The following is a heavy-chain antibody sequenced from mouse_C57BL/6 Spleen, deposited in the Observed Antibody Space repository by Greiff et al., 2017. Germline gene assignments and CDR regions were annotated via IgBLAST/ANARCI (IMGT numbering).Heavy chain of an antibody. Sequence: VQLQQSGPELVKPGASVKLSCKASGYTFTDYYMNWVKQSHGKSLEWIGDINPNNGGTSYNQKFKGKATLTVDKSSSTAYMERRSLTSEDSAVYYSARRGGPWYFDVWGTGTTVTVSS. CDR3: ARRGGPWYFDV. V-gene: IGHV1-26*01. CDR2: INPNNGGT. CDR1: GYTFTDYY. J-gene: IGHJ1*03. D-gene: IGHD3-3*01.